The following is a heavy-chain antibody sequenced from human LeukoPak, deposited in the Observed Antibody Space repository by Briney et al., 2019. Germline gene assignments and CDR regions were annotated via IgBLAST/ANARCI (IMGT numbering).Heavy chain of an antibody. Sequence: ASVKVSCKTSGYSFTDYYMHWVRQAPGQGLEWMGWINPNSGGTSSAQKFQGRVTMTRDASITTVYMEVSWLTSDDTAIYYCARADRLDGGPYLIGPWGQGTLVTVSS. D-gene: IGHD2-21*01. J-gene: IGHJ5*02. CDR1: GYSFTDYY. CDR2: INPNSGGT. V-gene: IGHV1-2*02. CDR3: ARADRLDGGPYLIGP.